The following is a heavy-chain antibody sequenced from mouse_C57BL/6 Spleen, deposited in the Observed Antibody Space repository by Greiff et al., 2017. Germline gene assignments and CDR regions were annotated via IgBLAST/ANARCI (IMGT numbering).Heavy chain of an antibody. CDR1: GYTFTSYW. Sequence: QVQLQQPGAELVKPGASVKMSCKASGYTFTSYWITWVKQRPGQGLEWIGEIYPGSGSTNYNEKFKSKATLTVDTSSSTAYMPLSRLTSEDSAVYYCARSLTTVVGRYFDYWGQGTTLTVSS. D-gene: IGHD1-1*01. V-gene: IGHV1-55*01. CDR3: ARSLTTVVGRYFDY. J-gene: IGHJ2*01. CDR2: IYPGSGST.